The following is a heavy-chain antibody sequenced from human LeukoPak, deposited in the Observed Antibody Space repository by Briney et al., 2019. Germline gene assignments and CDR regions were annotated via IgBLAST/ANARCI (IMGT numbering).Heavy chain of an antibody. Sequence: SETLSLTCAVYGGSFSGYYWSWIRQPPGKGLEWIGEINHSGSTNYNPSLKSRVTISVDTSKNQFSLKLSSVTAADTAMYYCARDSTGSYSFDYWGQGTLVTVSS. J-gene: IGHJ4*02. V-gene: IGHV4-34*01. D-gene: IGHD6-19*01. CDR2: INHSGST. CDR3: ARDSTGSYSFDY. CDR1: GGSFSGYY.